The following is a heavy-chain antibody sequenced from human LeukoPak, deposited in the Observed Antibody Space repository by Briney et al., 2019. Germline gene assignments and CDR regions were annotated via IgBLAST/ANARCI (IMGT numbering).Heavy chain of an antibody. CDR1: GGSISSGGYY. CDR3: ARANVYCTNGVCFIPAFDI. Sequence: SETLSLTCTVSGGSISSGGYYWSWIRQPPGKGLEWIGYIYHSGSTYYNPSLKSRVTISVDRSKNQFSLKLSSVTAADTAVYYCARANVYCTNGVCFIPAFDIWGQGTMVTVSS. V-gene: IGHV4-30-2*01. D-gene: IGHD2-8*01. CDR2: IYHSGST. J-gene: IGHJ3*02.